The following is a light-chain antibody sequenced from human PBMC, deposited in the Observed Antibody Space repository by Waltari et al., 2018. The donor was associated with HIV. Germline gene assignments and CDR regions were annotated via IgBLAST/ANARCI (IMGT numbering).Light chain of an antibody. CDR3: QQYHDWPLT. CDR2: GAS. J-gene: IGKJ3*01. CDR1: ETISTN. V-gene: IGKV3D-15*01. Sequence: IVMTQSPATLSAFPGAAVNAFCRAGETISTNFVWYQIKPGQTPRLLIFGASTRATGVPLRFSGTGSGTEFTLTISGLQSDDAGVYHCQQYHDWPLTFGPGTKVEIK.